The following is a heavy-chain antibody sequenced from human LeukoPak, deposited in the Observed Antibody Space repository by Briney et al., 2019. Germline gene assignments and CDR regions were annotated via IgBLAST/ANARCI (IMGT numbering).Heavy chain of an antibody. D-gene: IGHD3-22*01. CDR2: INPNSGGT. Sequence: ASVRVSCKASGYTFTGYYMHWVRQAPGQGLEWMGWINPNSGGTNYAQKFQGRVTMTRDTSISTAYMELSRLRSDDTAVYYCARAPGSGYSFNWFDPWGQGTLVTVSS. J-gene: IGHJ5*02. V-gene: IGHV1-2*02. CDR3: ARAPGSGYSFNWFDP. CDR1: GYTFTGYY.